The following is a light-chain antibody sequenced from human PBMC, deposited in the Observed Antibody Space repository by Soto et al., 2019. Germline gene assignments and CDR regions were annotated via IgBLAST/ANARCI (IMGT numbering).Light chain of an antibody. CDR3: LQDYNYPRV. CDR1: QGIGND. Sequence: IQMTQSPSSLSASVGDRVTITCRASQGIGNDLGWYQQKPGKAPKRLIYGASTLQPGVPSRFSGSGSGTDFTLTISSLQPEDFATYYCLQDYNYPRVFGGGTKVEIK. V-gene: IGKV1-6*01. CDR2: GAS. J-gene: IGKJ4*01.